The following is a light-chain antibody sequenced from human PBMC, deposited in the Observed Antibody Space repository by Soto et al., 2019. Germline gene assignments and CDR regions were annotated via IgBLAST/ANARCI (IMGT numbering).Light chain of an antibody. J-gene: IGLJ2*01. V-gene: IGLV1-44*01. CDR2: NNN. CDR1: SSNIASNT. Sequence: QAVLTQPPSASGTPGQRVTISCSGSSSNIASNTVNWYQQLPGTAPKLLIYNNNHRPSGVLDRFSGSKSGTSASLAISGLQSDDEADYYCAAWDDNLNGPLFGGGTKVTVL. CDR3: AAWDDNLNGPL.